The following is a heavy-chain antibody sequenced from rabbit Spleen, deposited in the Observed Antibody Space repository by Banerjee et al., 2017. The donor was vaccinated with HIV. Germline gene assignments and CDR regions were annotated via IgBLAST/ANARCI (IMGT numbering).Heavy chain of an antibody. CDR1: GVSFSISSY. J-gene: IGHJ6*01. D-gene: IGHD8-1*01. CDR3: ARDSGSSFSSYGMDL. Sequence: QSLEESGGGLVKPGASLTLTCTASGVSFSISSYMCWVRQAPGKGLEWIACIDAGSSGFTYFATWAKGRFTCSKTSSTTVTLQTTRLTAADTATYFCARDSGSSFSSYGMDLWGPGTLVTVS. V-gene: IGHV1S40*01. CDR2: IDAGSSGFT.